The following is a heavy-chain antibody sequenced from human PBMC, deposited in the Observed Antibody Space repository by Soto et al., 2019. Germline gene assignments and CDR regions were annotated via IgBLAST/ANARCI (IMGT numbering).Heavy chain of an antibody. CDR2: IIPIFGTA. D-gene: IGHD3-22*01. CDR1: GGTFSSYA. J-gene: IGHJ4*02. CDR3: ARVPYYYDSSGYFDY. V-gene: IGHV1-69*13. Sequence: SVKVSCKASGGTFSSYAISWVRQAPGQGLEWMGGIIPIFGTANYAQKFQGRVTITADESTSTAYMELSSLRSEDTAVYYCARVPYYYDSSGYFDYWGQGTLVSVSS.